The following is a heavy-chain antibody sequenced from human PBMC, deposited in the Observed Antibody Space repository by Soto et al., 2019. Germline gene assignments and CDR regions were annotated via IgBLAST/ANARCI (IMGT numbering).Heavy chain of an antibody. Sequence: PSETLSLTCTVSGCSISSSSYYWGWIRQPPGKGLEWIGSIYYSGSTYYNPSLKSRVTISVDTSKNQFSLKLSSVTAADTAVYYCARPTGGGASWFAPGGQETLVTVSS. D-gene: IGHD1-26*01. CDR2: IYYSGST. CDR3: ARPTGGGASWFAP. CDR1: GCSISSSSYY. V-gene: IGHV4-39*01. J-gene: IGHJ5*02.